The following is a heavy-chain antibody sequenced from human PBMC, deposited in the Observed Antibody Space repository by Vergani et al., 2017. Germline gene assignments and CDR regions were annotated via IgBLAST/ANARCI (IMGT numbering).Heavy chain of an antibody. CDR3: ARTLALGGYNWFDP. J-gene: IGHJ5*02. D-gene: IGHD1-26*01. CDR1: GGSFSGYY. CDR2: INHSGGT. Sequence: QVQLQQWGAGLLKPSETLSLTCAVYGGSFSGYYWSWIRQPPGKGLEWIGEINHSGGTNYNPSLKSRVTISADTSKNQFSLKLSSVTAADTAVYYCARTLALGGYNWFDPWGQGTLVTVSS. V-gene: IGHV4-34*01.